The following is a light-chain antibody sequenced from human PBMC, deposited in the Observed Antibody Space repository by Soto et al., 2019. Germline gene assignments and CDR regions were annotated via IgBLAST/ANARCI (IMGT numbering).Light chain of an antibody. V-gene: IGLV2-8*01. Sequence: QSALTQPPSASGSPGQSVTISCTGTSSDVGNYNYVSWYQQYPGKAPKLMIYEVNKRPSGVPDRFSGSKSGNTASLTVSGLQAEDVADYYCTSYAAGKNVVFGGGTKLTVL. CDR1: SSDVGNYNY. J-gene: IGLJ2*01. CDR3: TSYAAGKNVV. CDR2: EVN.